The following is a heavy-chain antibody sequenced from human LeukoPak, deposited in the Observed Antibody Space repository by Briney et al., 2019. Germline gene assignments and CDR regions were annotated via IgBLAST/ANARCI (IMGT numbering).Heavy chain of an antibody. CDR2: ISYDGSNK. D-gene: IGHD3-22*01. CDR3: ARDQGVYYDSSGYYTPWGAFDI. CDR1: GFTFSSYA. V-gene: IGHV3-30-3*01. J-gene: IGHJ3*02. Sequence: PGGSLRLSCAASGFTFSSYAMHWVRQAPGKGLEWVAVISYDGSNKYYADSVKGRFTISRDNSKNTLYLQMNSLRAEDTAVYYCARDQGVYYDSSGYYTPWGAFDIWGQGTMVTVSS.